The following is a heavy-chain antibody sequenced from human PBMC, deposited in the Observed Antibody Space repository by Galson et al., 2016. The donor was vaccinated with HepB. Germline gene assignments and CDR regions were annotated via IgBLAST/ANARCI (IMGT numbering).Heavy chain of an antibody. CDR3: AKSNIAAPGPSWFDP. V-gene: IGHV3-11*06. D-gene: IGHD6-13*01. J-gene: IGHJ5*02. CDR1: RFTFSDYY. Sequence: SLRLSCAASRFTFSDYYMTWIRQSPGKGLEWVSYSSGSSTYTNYADSVKGRFTISRDNAKNSLYLQMNSLRPEDTAVYYCAKSNIAAPGPSWFDPWGQGTLVTVSS. CDR2: SSGSSTYT.